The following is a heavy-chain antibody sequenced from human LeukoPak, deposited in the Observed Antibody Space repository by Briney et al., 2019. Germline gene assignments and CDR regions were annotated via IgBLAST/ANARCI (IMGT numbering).Heavy chain of an antibody. J-gene: IGHJ3*02. CDR1: GRSFINYY. V-gene: IGHV4-34*01. CDR2: INHSGST. Sequence: TSETLSLTCAVYGRSFINYYWTWIRQPPGKGLEWIGEINHSGSTNYNPSLKSRVTISVDMSKNHFSLKLSSVTAADTAVYYCERGDSSSGVNAFDIWGQGTMVTVSS. CDR3: ERGDSSSGVNAFDI. D-gene: IGHD6-6*01.